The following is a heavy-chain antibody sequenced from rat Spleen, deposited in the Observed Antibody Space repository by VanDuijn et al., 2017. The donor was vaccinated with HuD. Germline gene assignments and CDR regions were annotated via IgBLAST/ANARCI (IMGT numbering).Heavy chain of an antibody. CDR3: ATQGTTGIPFDY. D-gene: IGHD1-9*01. V-gene: IGHV2-16*01. Sequence: QVQLKESGPDLVQPSQTLSLTCTVSGFSLSNYGVSWVRQPPGKGLEWMGVIWTGGSTAYNSLLKSRLSISRDTSKSQVFLKMNSLQTEDTATYYCATQGTTGIPFDYWGQGVMVTVSS. J-gene: IGHJ2*01. CDR2: IWTGGST. CDR1: GFSLSNYG.